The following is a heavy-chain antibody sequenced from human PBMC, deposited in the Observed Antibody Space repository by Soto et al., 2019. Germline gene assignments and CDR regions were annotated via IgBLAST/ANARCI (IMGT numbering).Heavy chain of an antibody. J-gene: IGHJ4*02. CDR2: IYSNGNP. CDR3: ATDVTY. Sequence: GGSLRLSCAASGFIVSSNHMSWVRQAPGKGLEWVSTIYSNGNPYYADSVKGRFTISRDNSKNTLYLQVNSLRTEDTAVYYCATDVTYWGQGALVTVSS. CDR1: GFIVSSNH. V-gene: IGHV3-66*01. D-gene: IGHD2-21*02.